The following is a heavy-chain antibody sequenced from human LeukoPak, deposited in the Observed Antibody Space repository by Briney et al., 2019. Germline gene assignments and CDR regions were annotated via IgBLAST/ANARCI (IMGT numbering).Heavy chain of an antibody. D-gene: IGHD5-12*01. CDR1: GGSISSYY. CDR2: IYYSGST. Sequence: PSETLSLTCTVSGGSISSYYWSWIRQPPGKGLEWIGYIYYSGSTNYNPSLKSRVTISVDTSKNQFSLKLSSVTAAATAVYYCARGRSGYDTGGYYFDYWGQGTLVTVSS. J-gene: IGHJ4*02. V-gene: IGHV4-59*01. CDR3: ARGRSGYDTGGYYFDY.